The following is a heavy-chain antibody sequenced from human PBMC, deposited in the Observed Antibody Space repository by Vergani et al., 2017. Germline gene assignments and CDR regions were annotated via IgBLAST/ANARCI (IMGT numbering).Heavy chain of an antibody. CDR2: INPSGGHT. V-gene: IGHV1-46*03. J-gene: IGHJ4*02. Sequence: QVQVVQSGAEVKTSGASVKVSCKTSGYTFSNYYMHWVRQATGQGLEWMGIINPSGGHTNYAQKFQGRVTMTRDTSTSTVYMELSSLRSEDTAIYYCARGDYCILTGYRYWGQGTLVTVSA. CDR1: GYTFSNYY. D-gene: IGHD3-9*01. CDR3: ARGDYCILTGYRY.